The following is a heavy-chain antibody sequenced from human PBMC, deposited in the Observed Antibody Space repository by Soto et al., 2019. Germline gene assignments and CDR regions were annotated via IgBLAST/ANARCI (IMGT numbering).Heavy chain of an antibody. CDR1: GGSFSGYY. J-gene: IGHJ6*02. CDR3: ARGVYCSSTTCYWGMDV. V-gene: IGHV4-34*01. D-gene: IGHD2-2*01. CDR2: INHSGST. Sequence: PSETLSLTCTVSGGSFSGYYWSWIRQPPGKGLEWIGEINHSGSTNYNPSLKSRVTISVDTSKNQFSLKLSSVTAADTAVYYCARGVYCSSTTCYWGMDVWAQRTTVTVSS.